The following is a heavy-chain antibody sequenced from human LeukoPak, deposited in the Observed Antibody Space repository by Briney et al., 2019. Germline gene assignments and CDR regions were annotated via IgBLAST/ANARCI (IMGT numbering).Heavy chain of an antibody. CDR2: IYSDNT. J-gene: IGHJ4*02. CDR3: ARGGAYSYGYVGY. D-gene: IGHD5-18*01. Sequence: PGGSLRLSCTVSGFTVSTNSMSWVRQAPGKGLEWVSFIYSDNTHYSDSVKGRFTISRDNAKNTVYLQLNSLRAEDTAVYYCARGGAYSYGYVGYWGQGTLVTVSS. CDR1: GFTVSTNS. V-gene: IGHV3-66*01.